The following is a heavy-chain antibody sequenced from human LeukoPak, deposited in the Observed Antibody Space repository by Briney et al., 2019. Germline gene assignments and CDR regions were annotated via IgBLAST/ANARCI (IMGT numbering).Heavy chain of an antibody. V-gene: IGHV4-61*02. CDR2: IYTSGST. J-gene: IGHJ4*02. CDR3: ARHLPLWSACDY. CDR1: GGSISSGSYY. Sequence: SETLSLTCTVSGGSISSGSYYWSWIRQPAGKGLEWIGRIYTSGSTNYNPSLKSRVTISVDTSKNQFSLKLSSVTAADTAVYYCARHLPLWSACDYWGQGTLVTVSS. D-gene: IGHD3-3*01.